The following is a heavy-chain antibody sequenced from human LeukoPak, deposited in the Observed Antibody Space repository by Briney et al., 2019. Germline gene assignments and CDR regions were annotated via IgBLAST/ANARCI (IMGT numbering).Heavy chain of an antibody. D-gene: IGHD6-19*01. CDR1: GFTFSSYG. Sequence: PGGSLRLSCAASGFTFSSYGMHWVRQAPGKGLEWVAVISYDGSNKYYADSVKGRFTISRDNSKNTLYLQMNSLRAEDTAVYYCAKDFRYGSGWSFDPWGQGTLVTVSS. J-gene: IGHJ5*02. CDR2: ISYDGSNK. CDR3: AKDFRYGSGWSFDP. V-gene: IGHV3-30*18.